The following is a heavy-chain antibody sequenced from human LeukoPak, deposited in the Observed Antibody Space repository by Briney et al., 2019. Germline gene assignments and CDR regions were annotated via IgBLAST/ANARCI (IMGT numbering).Heavy chain of an antibody. Sequence: GGALRLSCGASGFTFSSYSMNWGRQAPGEGVGGGSYISSSSSTIYYADSVKGRFTISRDNAKNSLYLQMNSLRAEDTAVYYCARDGGSSSGGGIDYWGQGTLVTVSS. V-gene: IGHV3-48*01. CDR3: ARDGGSSSGGGIDY. J-gene: IGHJ4*02. CDR1: GFTFSSYS. D-gene: IGHD6-6*01. CDR2: ISSSSSTI.